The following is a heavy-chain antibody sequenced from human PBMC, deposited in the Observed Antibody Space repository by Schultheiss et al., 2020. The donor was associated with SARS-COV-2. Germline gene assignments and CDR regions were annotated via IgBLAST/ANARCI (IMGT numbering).Heavy chain of an antibody. CDR3: AKDSMIRAFDI. CDR2: ISGSGGST. D-gene: IGHD3-16*01. Sequence: GESLKISCAASGFTFSSYSMNWVRQAPGKGLEWVSAISGSGGSTYYADSVKGRFTISRDNSKNTLYLQMNSLRAEDTAVYYCAKDSMIRAFDIWGQGTMVTVSS. V-gene: IGHV3-23*01. J-gene: IGHJ3*02. CDR1: GFTFSSYS.